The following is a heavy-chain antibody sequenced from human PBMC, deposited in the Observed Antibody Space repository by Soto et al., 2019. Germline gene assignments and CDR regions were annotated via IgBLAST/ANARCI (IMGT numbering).Heavy chain of an antibody. CDR1: GGTFSSYT. J-gene: IGHJ4*02. D-gene: IGHD3-22*01. Sequence: QVQLVQSGAEVKKPGSSVKVSCKASGGTFSSYTISWVRQAPGQGLEWMGRIIPILGIANYAQKFQGRVTITADKSTSTAYMELSSLRSEDTAVDYCVYDSSGYYYDYWGQGTLVTVSS. V-gene: IGHV1-69*02. CDR2: IIPILGIA. CDR3: VYDSSGYYYDY.